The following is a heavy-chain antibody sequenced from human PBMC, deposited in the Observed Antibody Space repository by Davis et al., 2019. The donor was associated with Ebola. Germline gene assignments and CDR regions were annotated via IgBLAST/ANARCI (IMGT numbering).Heavy chain of an antibody. CDR3: APIARDFLGNFFPGR. CDR2: ISSTGRTI. J-gene: IGHJ4*02. Sequence: PGGSLRLSCAASGFVFSSYVMSWVRRAPGKGLEWLAYISSTGRTIYYADSVRGRFTISRENGQNSLYLQMNSLRDDDTALYYCAPIARDFLGNFFPGRWGQGTLVTVSS. CDR1: GFVFSSYV. V-gene: IGHV3-48*02. D-gene: IGHD3-3*01.